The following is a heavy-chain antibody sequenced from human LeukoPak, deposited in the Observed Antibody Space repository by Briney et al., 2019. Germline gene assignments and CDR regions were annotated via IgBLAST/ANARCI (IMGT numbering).Heavy chain of an antibody. CDR2: INAGNGNT. Sequence: GASVKVSCKASGYTFTSYAMHWVRQAPGQRLEWMGWINAGNGNTKYSQKFQGRVTITRDTSASTAYMELSSLRSEDTAVYYCARDYSSHLGFDYWGQGTLVTVSS. CDR3: ARDYSSHLGFDY. CDR1: GYTFTSYA. J-gene: IGHJ4*02. D-gene: IGHD4-11*01. V-gene: IGHV1-3*01.